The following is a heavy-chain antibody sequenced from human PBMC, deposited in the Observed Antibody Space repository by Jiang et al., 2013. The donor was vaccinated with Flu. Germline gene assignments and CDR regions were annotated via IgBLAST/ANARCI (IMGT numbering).Heavy chain of an antibody. CDR3: ARGANDYSNLGPYYYGMDV. CDR1: GASISSNNYY. J-gene: IGHJ6*02. Sequence: SGPGLVKPSETLSLTCTVSGASISSNNYYWGWIRQPPGKGLDWIGSLYYSGSTYSNPSLKSRVTISVDTSKNQFSLKLSSVTAADTAVYYCARGANDYSNLGPYYYGMDVWGQGTTVTVSS. CDR2: LYYSGST. V-gene: IGHV4-39*01. D-gene: IGHD4-11*01.